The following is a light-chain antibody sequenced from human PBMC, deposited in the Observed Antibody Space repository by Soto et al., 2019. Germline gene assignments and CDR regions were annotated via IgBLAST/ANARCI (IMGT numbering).Light chain of an antibody. CDR3: QQSIINPHT. Sequence: DIQMTQSPSTLSASVGDRVTITCRASQSINNWLAWYQQKPGKAPKLLIYKTSDLESGVPSRFSGSGSGTEFSLTISSLQPDDFATYYCQQSIINPHTFGPGTKVDV. CDR1: QSINNW. J-gene: IGKJ3*01. V-gene: IGKV1-5*03. CDR2: KTS.